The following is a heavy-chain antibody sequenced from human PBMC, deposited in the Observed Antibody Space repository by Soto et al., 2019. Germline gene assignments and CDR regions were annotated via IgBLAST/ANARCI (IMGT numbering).Heavy chain of an antibody. V-gene: IGHV3-23*01. Sequence: EVQLLESGGGLVQPGGSLRLSCAASGFTFSSYAMSWVRQAPGKGLEWVSAISGSGGSTYYADSVKGRFTISRDNSKNTLYLQRNSLRAEDTAVYYFAKSGFRDTSFGVGTIPMPNYYYYMDVWGKGTTVTVSS. CDR2: ISGSGGST. J-gene: IGHJ6*03. CDR3: AKSGFRDTSFGVGTIPMPNYYYYMDV. D-gene: IGHD3-3*01. CDR1: GFTFSSYA.